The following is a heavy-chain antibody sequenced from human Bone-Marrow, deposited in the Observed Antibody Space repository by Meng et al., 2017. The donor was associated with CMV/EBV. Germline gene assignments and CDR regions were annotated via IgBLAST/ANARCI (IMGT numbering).Heavy chain of an antibody. J-gene: IGHJ3*02. Sequence: SSVKVSCKASGGTFSSYTISWVRQAPGQGLEWMGRIIPILGIANYAQKFQGRVTITADKSTSTAYMELSSLRSEDTAVYYCASPEGGDAFDIWGQGTMVTVSS. CDR2: IIPILGIA. D-gene: IGHD3-16*01. CDR1: GGTFSSYT. V-gene: IGHV1-69*02. CDR3: ASPEGGDAFDI.